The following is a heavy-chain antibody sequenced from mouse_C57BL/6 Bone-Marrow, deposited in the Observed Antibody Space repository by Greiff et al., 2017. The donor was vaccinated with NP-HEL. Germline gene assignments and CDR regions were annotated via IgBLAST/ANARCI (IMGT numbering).Heavy chain of an antibody. J-gene: IGHJ3*01. CDR3: TRKRTYGD. Sequence: QVQLKQSGAELVRPGASVTLSCKASGYTFTDYEMHWVKHTPVHGLEWIGAIDPETGGTAYNQKFKGKAILTADKSSSTAYMELRSLTSEDSAVYYCTRKRTYGDWGQGTLVTVSA. D-gene: IGHD5-1*01. CDR2: IDPETGGT. CDR1: GYTFTDYE. V-gene: IGHV1-15*01.